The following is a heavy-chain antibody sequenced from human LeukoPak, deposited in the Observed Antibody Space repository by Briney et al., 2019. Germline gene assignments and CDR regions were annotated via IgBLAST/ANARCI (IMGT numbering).Heavy chain of an antibody. V-gene: IGHV3-11*04. Sequence: GGSLRLSCAASGFSFSDYYMSWIRQAPGKGLEWVSYISGSSSTIYYADSLKGRFSISRDNAKNSLYLQMNTLRAEDTAKYYCARLYYYNSGRSYPSIYFNYWGQGTLVTVSS. CDR3: ARLYYYNSGRSYPSIYFNY. J-gene: IGHJ4*02. D-gene: IGHD3-10*01. CDR2: ISGSSSTI. CDR1: GFSFSDYY.